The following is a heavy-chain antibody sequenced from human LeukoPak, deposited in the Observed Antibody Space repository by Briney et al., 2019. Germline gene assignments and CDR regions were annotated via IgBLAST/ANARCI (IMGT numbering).Heavy chain of an antibody. J-gene: IGHJ4*02. CDR3: MCWGTDNH. CDR1: GLTFHSYW. Sequence: GGSLRLSCTFSGLTFHSYWMNWVRQAPGKGLEWVANIDPGGNEIRSVDSVKGRSIISRDNAKNSLDLQMSSLRVEDTAVYYCMCWGTDNHWGQGILVTVSS. CDR2: IDPGGNEI. D-gene: IGHD7-27*01. V-gene: IGHV3-7*01.